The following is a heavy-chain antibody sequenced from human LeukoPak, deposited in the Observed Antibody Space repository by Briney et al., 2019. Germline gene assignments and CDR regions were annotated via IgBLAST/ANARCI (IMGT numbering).Heavy chain of an antibody. Sequence: PGRSLRLSCAASGFIFRGDGMTWVRQAPGKGLEWVANIKQDGSEKQYVDSVRGRFTISRDNAKNSLYLQMNSLRVEDTAVYYCARDGFVGAADYWGQGTLVTVSS. D-gene: IGHD6-13*01. CDR2: IKQDGSEK. CDR3: ARDGFVGAADY. V-gene: IGHV3-7*01. J-gene: IGHJ4*02. CDR1: GFIFRGDG.